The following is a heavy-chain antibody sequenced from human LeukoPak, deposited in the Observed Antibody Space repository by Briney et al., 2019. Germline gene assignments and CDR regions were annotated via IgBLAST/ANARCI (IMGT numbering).Heavy chain of an antibody. CDR1: GYTFTSYD. CDR2: INPSGGST. D-gene: IGHD3-3*01. J-gene: IGHJ4*02. CDR3: ARDRSWWDYDFWSGYYTFDY. V-gene: IGHV1-46*01. Sequence: ASVKVSCKASGYTFTSYDINWVRQATGQGLEWMGIINPSGGSTSYAQKFQGRVTMTRDTSTSTVYMELSSLRSEDTAVYYCARDRSWWDYDFWSGYYTFDYWGQGTLVTVSS.